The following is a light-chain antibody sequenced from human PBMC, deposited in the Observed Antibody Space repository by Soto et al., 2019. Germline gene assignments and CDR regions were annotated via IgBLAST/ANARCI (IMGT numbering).Light chain of an antibody. CDR1: QSVSSR. CDR3: QQYGSSPT. J-gene: IGKJ5*01. V-gene: IGKV3-20*01. Sequence: EIVMTQSPATLSVSPGERVTLSCRASQSVSSRLAWYQQKPGQSPRLLIYGASTRATGIPDRFSGSGSGTDFTLTISRLEPEDFAVYYCQQYGSSPTFGEGTRLEI. CDR2: GAS.